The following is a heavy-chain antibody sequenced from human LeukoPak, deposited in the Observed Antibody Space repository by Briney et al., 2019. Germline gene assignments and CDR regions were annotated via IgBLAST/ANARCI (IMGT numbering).Heavy chain of an antibody. J-gene: IGHJ6*02. D-gene: IGHD3-3*01. CDR1: GFTFSAFR. V-gene: IGHV3-30-3*01. Sequence: GGSLRLSCAASGFTFSAFRLHWVRQAPGKGLEWVAVISNDGTNKYYPDSVKGRFTISRDNSKNTLYLQMNSLRAEDTAVYYCAKDPGLYYDFWSGYYTIYYGMDVWGQGTTVTVSS. CDR3: AKDPGLYYDFWSGYYTIYYGMDV. CDR2: ISNDGTNK.